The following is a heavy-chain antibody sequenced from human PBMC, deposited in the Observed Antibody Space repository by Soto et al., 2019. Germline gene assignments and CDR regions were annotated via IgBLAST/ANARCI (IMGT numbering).Heavy chain of an antibody. CDR2: IYYRGTT. CDR1: GGSIGSSSYQ. V-gene: IGHV4-39*01. CDR3: ARLRCTTTSCFVSSAYFYYYMDV. D-gene: IGHD2-2*01. J-gene: IGHJ6*03. Sequence: SETLSLTCTASGGSIGSSSYQWGWIRQPPGKGLEWIGSIYYRGTTNYNPSLKSRVTISVDTSKNQFSLKLSSVTAADTAVYYCARLRCTTTSCFVSSAYFYYYMDVWGKGTTVTVSS.